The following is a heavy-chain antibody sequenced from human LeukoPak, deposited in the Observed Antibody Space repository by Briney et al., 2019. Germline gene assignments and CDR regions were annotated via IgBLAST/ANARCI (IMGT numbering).Heavy chain of an antibody. Sequence: PGGSQRLSCAASGFTFSSYAMSWVRQAPGKGLEWVSAISGSGGSTYYADSVKGRFTISRDNSKNTLYLQMNSLRAEDTAVYYCAKRMDIVATAKDYFDYWGQGTLVTVSS. CDR3: AKRMDIVATAKDYFDY. CDR2: ISGSGGST. D-gene: IGHD5-12*01. V-gene: IGHV3-23*01. CDR1: GFTFSSYA. J-gene: IGHJ4*02.